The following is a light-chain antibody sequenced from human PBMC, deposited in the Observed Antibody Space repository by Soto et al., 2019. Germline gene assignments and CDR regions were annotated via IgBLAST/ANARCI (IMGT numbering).Light chain of an antibody. Sequence: ELLLTQSPATLSFSPGKRATLSCRASQSVSSSLAWYQQKPGQAPRLLIYDASNRATGIPARFSGSGSGTDFTLTISSLEPEDFAIYYCQQRGSWPWTFGQGTKVDFK. CDR3: QQRGSWPWT. J-gene: IGKJ1*01. CDR1: QSVSSS. V-gene: IGKV3-11*01. CDR2: DAS.